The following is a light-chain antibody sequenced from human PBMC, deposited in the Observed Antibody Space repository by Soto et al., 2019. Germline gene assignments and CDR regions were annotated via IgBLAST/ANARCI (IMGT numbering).Light chain of an antibody. CDR1: QSLLQSNGYNC. Sequence: EIVMTQSPLSLPVTPGEPASISCRSSQSLLQSNGYNCLDWYLQKPGQSPQLLIYLGSNRASGVPDRCSGSGSGTDFTLKISRVEAEDVGVYYCMQALQSPLTFGGGTKVEIK. J-gene: IGKJ4*01. CDR3: MQALQSPLT. CDR2: LGS. V-gene: IGKV2-28*01.